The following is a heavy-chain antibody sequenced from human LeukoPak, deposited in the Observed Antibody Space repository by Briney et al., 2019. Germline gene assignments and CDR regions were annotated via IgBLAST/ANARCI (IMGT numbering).Heavy chain of an antibody. V-gene: IGHV3-23*01. D-gene: IGHD6-19*01. CDR1: GFTFSNYA. CDR2: IGVSYSDT. CDR3: AKDVVPDSGWDLDY. Sequence: PGASLRLSCAASGFTFSNYAMSWVRQAPGTGLEWVSGIGVSYSDTYYADSVKGRFTISRDNSKNTLYLQMSSLRTEDTAIYYCAKDVVPDSGWDLDYWGQGTLVTVSS. J-gene: IGHJ4*02.